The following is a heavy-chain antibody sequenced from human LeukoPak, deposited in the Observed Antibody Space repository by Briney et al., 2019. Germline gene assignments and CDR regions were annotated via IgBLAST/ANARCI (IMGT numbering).Heavy chain of an antibody. V-gene: IGHV3-7*01. Sequence: GGSLRLSCAASGFIFSNYWMSWVRQAPGKGLEWVANIKQDGSEKYYVDSVKGRFTISRDNAKNSVYLQMNSLRAEDTAVYYCAREEFYYDSSGYRDPLFDYWGQGTPVTVSS. CDR3: AREEFYYDSSGYRDPLFDY. CDR2: IKQDGSEK. D-gene: IGHD3-22*01. J-gene: IGHJ4*02. CDR1: GFIFSNYW.